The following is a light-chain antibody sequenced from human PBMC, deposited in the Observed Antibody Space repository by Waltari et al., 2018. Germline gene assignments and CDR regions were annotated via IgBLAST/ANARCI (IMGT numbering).Light chain of an antibody. J-gene: IGKJ1*01. CDR3: QKYGTLPAT. CDR2: GAS. V-gene: IGKV3-20*01. Sequence: EIVLTQSPGTLSLSPGERATLSYRASQSVSRWLAWYQQKPGQPPRLLIYGASSRANGIPDRFSGSGSVTDFSLTISRLEPEDSAVYYCQKYGTLPATFGQGTKVEVK. CDR1: QSVSRW.